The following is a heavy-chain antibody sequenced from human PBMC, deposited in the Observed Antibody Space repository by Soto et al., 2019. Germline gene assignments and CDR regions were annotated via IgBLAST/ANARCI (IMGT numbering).Heavy chain of an antibody. Sequence: DVQLLESGGHLVQPGGSLRLSCAASGFTFSSYAMSWVRQAPGKGLEWVSSVSAGGDMTYYSDSVKGRFTISRDNSNNTLFLQMNXLRIEDTXXXXXXXXDRGGSGSPASYYYSGLXXXGQGXTX. D-gene: IGHD3-10*01. J-gene: IGHJ6*02. V-gene: IGHV3-23*01. CDR1: GFTFSSYA. CDR3: XXXDRGGSGSPASYYYSGLXX. CDR2: VSAGGDMT.